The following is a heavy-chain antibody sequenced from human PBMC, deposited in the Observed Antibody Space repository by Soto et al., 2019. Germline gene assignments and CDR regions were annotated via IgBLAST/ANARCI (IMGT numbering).Heavy chain of an antibody. CDR1: GYTFTGYY. Sequence: ASVKVSCKASGYTFTGYYMHWVRQAPGQGLEWMGGIIPIFGTANYAQKFQGRVTITADESTSTAYMELSSLRSEDTAVYYCARARGSSNPQWFDPWGQGTLVTVSS. CDR2: IIPIFGTA. V-gene: IGHV1-69*13. CDR3: ARARGSSNPQWFDP. J-gene: IGHJ5*02. D-gene: IGHD6-13*01.